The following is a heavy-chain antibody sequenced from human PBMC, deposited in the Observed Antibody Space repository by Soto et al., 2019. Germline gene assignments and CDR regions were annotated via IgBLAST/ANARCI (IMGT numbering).Heavy chain of an antibody. D-gene: IGHD2-15*01. V-gene: IGHV1-18*04. CDR1: GYTFTSYG. J-gene: IGHJ6*02. Sequence: QVQLVQSGAEVKKPGASVKVSCKASGYTFTSYGITWVRQAPGQGLEWMGWISTSNGNTNYAQKFQGRGTMTTDTSTSTAYRELRSLRSDDTAKYYCARVTRLGGDFYGMDVWGQGTTVTVSS. CDR2: ISTSNGNT. CDR3: ARVTRLGGDFYGMDV.